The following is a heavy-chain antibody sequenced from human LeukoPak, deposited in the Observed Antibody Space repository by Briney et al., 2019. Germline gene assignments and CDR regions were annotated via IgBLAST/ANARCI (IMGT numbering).Heavy chain of an antibody. CDR3: ATVGATTPGFDY. CDR2: IIPIFGTA. V-gene: IGHV1-69*05. CDR1: GSTFSSYA. D-gene: IGHD1-26*01. J-gene: IGHJ4*02. Sequence: ASVKVSCKASGSTFSSYAISWVRQAPGQGLEWMGGIIPIFGTANYAQKFQGRVTITTDESTSTAYMELSSLRSEDTAVYYCATVGATTPGFDYWGQGTLVTVSS.